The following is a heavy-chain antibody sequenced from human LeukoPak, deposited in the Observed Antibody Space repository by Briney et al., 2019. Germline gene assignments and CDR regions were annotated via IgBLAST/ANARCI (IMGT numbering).Heavy chain of an antibody. D-gene: IGHD6-13*01. Sequence: GGSLRLSCAASGFTFSNYAMSWVRQAPGKGLEWVSAISGSGDSTYYADSVTGRFTISRDNSKNTLYLQMNSLTAEDTAVYYCAKDPRYSSTWRFDSWGQGTLVTVSS. V-gene: IGHV3-23*01. CDR2: ISGSGDST. J-gene: IGHJ4*02. CDR1: GFTFSNYA. CDR3: AKDPRYSSTWRFDS.